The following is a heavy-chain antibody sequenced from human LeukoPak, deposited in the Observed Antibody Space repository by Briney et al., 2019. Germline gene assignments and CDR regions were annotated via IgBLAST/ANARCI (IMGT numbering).Heavy chain of an antibody. Sequence: SVKVSCKASGGTFSSYAISWVRQAPGQGLEWMGGIIPIFGTANYAQKLQGRVTITADESTSTAYMELSSLRSEDTAVYYCARAKYYYGSGSYAYFDYWGQGTLVTVSS. CDR2: IIPIFGTA. CDR3: ARAKYYYGSGSYAYFDY. V-gene: IGHV1-69*13. CDR1: GGTFSSYA. J-gene: IGHJ4*02. D-gene: IGHD3-10*01.